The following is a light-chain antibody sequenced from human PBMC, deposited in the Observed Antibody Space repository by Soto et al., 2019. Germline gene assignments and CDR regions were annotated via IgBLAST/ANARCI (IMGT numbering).Light chain of an antibody. CDR3: QQRSDWPST. CDR1: QSVGSY. V-gene: IGKV3-11*01. J-gene: IGKJ4*01. Sequence: EIVLTQSPATLSLSPGDRATLSCRASQSVGSYLGWYQQRPGQAPRLLIYDASNRATGIPARFSGSGSGTDFTLTISGLEPEDFAVDYCQQRSDWPSTFGGGTKVEIK. CDR2: DAS.